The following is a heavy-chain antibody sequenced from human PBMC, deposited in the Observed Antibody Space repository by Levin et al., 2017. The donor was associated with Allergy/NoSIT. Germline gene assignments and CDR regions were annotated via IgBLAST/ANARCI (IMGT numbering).Heavy chain of an antibody. CDR1: GFTFSSYS. D-gene: IGHD6-13*01. J-gene: IGHJ6*02. CDR3: ARDDGSSPTYGMDV. Sequence: GGSLRLSCAASGFTFSSYSMNWVRQAPGKGLEWVSSISSSSSYIYYADSVKGRFTISRDNAKNSLYLHMNSLRAEDTAVKYGARDDGSSPTYGMDVWGQGTTVTVSS. V-gene: IGHV3-21*01. CDR2: ISSSSSYI.